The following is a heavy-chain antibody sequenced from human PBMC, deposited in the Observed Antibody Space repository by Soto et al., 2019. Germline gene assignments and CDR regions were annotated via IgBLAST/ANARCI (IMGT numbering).Heavy chain of an antibody. CDR3: ARTNGDLDY. Sequence: QVQLVQSEAEVKKPGASVKVACKTSGYTFSSYDINWVRQGTGQGLEWMGWISTQSGNKGYAQKFQGRITMTRDTSISTAYMELSSLRSDETALYYCARTNGDLDYWGQGTLVTVSS. J-gene: IGHJ4*02. V-gene: IGHV1-8*01. CDR2: ISTQSGNK. CDR1: GYTFSSYD. D-gene: IGHD4-17*01.